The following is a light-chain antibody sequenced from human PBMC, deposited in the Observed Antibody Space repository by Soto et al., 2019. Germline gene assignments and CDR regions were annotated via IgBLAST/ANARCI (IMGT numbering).Light chain of an antibody. CDR2: DVS. V-gene: IGKV1-5*01. CDR3: QQYNTYWT. CDR1: QSISSW. J-gene: IGKJ1*01. Sequence: DIQMTQSPSILSASVGDRVTITCRASQSISSWLAWYQQKPGKAPNLLIYDVSNLEGGVPSRFSGGASGTESTLTISILNPDYFATYFCQQYNTYWTFGQGTKVDIK.